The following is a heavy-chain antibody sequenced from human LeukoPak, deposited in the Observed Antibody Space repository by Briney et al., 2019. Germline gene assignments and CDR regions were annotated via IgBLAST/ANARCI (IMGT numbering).Heavy chain of an antibody. CDR1: GFTVSSNY. V-gene: IGHV3-48*01. CDR3: ARETAYGLRVSWRLDP. Sequence: GGSLRLSCAASGFTVSSNYMSWVRQAPGKGLEWVSYISSSSSTIYYADSVKGRFTISRDNSKNTLYLQMNSLRAEDTAVYYCARETAYGLRVSWRLDPWGQGTLVTVSS. J-gene: IGHJ5*02. D-gene: IGHD4-17*01. CDR2: ISSSSSTI.